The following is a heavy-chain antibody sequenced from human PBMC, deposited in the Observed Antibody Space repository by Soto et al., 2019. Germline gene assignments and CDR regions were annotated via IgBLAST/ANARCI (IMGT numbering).Heavy chain of an antibody. CDR3: ASAGGAEGVGYNWFGS. V-gene: IGHV1-2*02. D-gene: IGHD2-21*01. J-gene: IGHJ5*01. CDR2: INPNSGDT. CDR1: GYSFTGHY. Sequence: QVQLVQSGAEVKKPGASVKVSCKASGYSFTGHYMHWVRQAPGQGLEWMGWINPNSGDTDYAQKFQDRVTMTRDTSISTADIELSSVRSDDKAVYYCASAGGAEGVGYNWFGSWGHGTLVIVSS.